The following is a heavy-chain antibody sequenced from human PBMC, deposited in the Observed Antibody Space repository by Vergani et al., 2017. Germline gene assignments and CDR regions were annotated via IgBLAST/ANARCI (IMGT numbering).Heavy chain of an antibody. CDR2: IYSSGST. Sequence: QVQLQESGPGLVKPSATLSLTCTVSGGSISSYYWSWIRQPPGKGLEWIGYIYSSGSTNHNPSLKSRVTISVDTSKNQFSLKLSSVTAADTAVYYCARNPYCGGDCYSDAFDIWGQGTMVTVSS. J-gene: IGHJ3*02. CDR3: ARNPYCGGDCYSDAFDI. D-gene: IGHD2-21*02. CDR1: GGSISSYY. V-gene: IGHV4-59*01.